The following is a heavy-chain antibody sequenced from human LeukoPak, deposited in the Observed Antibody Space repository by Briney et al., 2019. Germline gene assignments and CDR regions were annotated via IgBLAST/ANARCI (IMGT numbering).Heavy chain of an antibody. CDR1: GFTFSGYA. Sequence: GGSLRLSCAASGFTFSGYAMSWVRQAPGKGLEWVSSISGSDGATYYADSVKGRFTISRDNSKNTLYLQMNSLRAEDTAIYYCAKEGQPSQWLVREGYDYWGQGTLVTVSS. J-gene: IGHJ4*02. D-gene: IGHD6-19*01. V-gene: IGHV3-23*01. CDR2: ISGSDGAT. CDR3: AKEGQPSQWLVREGYDY.